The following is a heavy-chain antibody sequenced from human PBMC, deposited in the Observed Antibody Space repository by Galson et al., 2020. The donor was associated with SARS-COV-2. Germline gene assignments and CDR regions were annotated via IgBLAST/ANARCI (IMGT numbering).Heavy chain of an antibody. J-gene: IGHJ2*01. V-gene: IGHV3-15*01. CDR3: TTVLRYFDWLLPHWYFDL. Sequence: GESLKISCAASGFTFSNAWMSWVRQAPGKGLEWVGRIKSKTDGGTTDYAAPVKGRFTISRDDSKNTLYLQMNSLKTEDTAVYYCTTVLRYFDWLLPHWYFDLWGRGTLVTVSS. D-gene: IGHD3-9*01. CDR1: GFTFSNAW. CDR2: IKSKTDGGTT.